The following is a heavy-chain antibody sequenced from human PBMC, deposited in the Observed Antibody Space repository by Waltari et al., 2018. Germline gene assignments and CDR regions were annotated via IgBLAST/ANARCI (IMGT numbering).Heavy chain of an antibody. V-gene: IGHV3-74*01. CDR2: INGDGSVT. CDR1: GFLFSHSW. D-gene: IGHD6-13*01. J-gene: IGHJ4*02. Sequence: EIQLLESGGDSLQPGGSLRLSCEASGFLFSHSWMYWVRQVPGRGLMFVSRINGDGSVTNYADSVKGRFTMSRDNAKNTLYLQMNSLSGEDTAVYYCVRLISASGHHFDYWGQGTLVTVSS. CDR3: VRLISASGHHFDY.